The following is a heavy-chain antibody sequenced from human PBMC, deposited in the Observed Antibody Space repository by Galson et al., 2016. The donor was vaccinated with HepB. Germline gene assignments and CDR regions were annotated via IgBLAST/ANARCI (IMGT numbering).Heavy chain of an antibody. CDR3: AKERGDYPKYLDS. CDR2: ISGSGDRT. D-gene: IGHD4-17*01. V-gene: IGHV3-23*01. J-gene: IGHJ4*02. Sequence: SLRLSCAASGFAFSNYAMSWVRQAPGKGLEWVSGISGSGDRTHYADSVKGRFTISRDNSKNTLYLQVNSLRAEDTDVYYCAKERGDYPKYLDSWGQGTLVTVSS. CDR1: GFAFSNYA.